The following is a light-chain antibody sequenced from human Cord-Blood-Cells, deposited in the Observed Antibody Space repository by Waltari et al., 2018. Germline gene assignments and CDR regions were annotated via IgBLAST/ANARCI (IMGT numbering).Light chain of an antibody. CDR3: SSYTSSSTWV. CDR1: SSDVGGYNY. Sequence: QSALTQPASVSGSPGQSITISCTGTSSDVGGYNYVSWYQQHPGKAPKLMIYEVSKRPEGVSNGFSGSVSGNTASLTISGLQAEDEADYYCSSYTSSSTWVFGGGTKLTVL. V-gene: IGLV2-14*01. CDR2: EVS. J-gene: IGLJ3*02.